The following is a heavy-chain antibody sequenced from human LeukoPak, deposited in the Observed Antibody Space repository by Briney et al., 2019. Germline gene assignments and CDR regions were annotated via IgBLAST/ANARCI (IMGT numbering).Heavy chain of an antibody. J-gene: IGHJ4*02. CDR3: ARWYSSSWYDYFDY. D-gene: IGHD6-13*01. CDR2: ISSSSSTI. Sequence: GGSLRLSCAASGFTFSTYEMNWVRQAPGKGLEWVSYISSSSSTIYYADSVKGRFTISRDNAKNSLYLQMNSLRDEDTAVNYCARWYSSSWYDYFDYWGQGTLVTVSS. CDR1: GFTFSTYE. V-gene: IGHV3-48*03.